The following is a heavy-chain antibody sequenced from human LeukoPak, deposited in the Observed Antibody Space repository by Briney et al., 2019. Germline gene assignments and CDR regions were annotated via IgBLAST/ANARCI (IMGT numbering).Heavy chain of an antibody. CDR3: ARGAIVVVYDY. V-gene: IGHV4-34*01. J-gene: IGHJ4*02. CDR2: INHSGST. D-gene: IGHD3-22*01. CDR1: GGSFSGYY. Sequence: LVKPSETLSLTCAVYGGSFSGYYWSWIRQPPGKGLEWIGEINHSGSTNYNPSLKSRVTISVDTSKNQFSLKLSSVTAADTAVYYCARGAIVVVYDYWGQGTLVTASS.